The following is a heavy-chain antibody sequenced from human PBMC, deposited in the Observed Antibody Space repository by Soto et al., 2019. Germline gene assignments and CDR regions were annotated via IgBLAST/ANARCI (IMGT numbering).Heavy chain of an antibody. CDR3: GRESGETWDYEAS. Sequence: SETLSLTCTVSGGSISSYRWSWIRQPAGKGLEWIGRLNTYGNTHYNPSLKSRVTVSVDTSRIQFFLTLRSVTAADSAVYHCGRESGETWDYEASWGQGTPVTVSS. CDR1: GGSISSYR. D-gene: IGHD1-7*01. CDR2: LNTYGNT. J-gene: IGHJ5*02. V-gene: IGHV4-4*07.